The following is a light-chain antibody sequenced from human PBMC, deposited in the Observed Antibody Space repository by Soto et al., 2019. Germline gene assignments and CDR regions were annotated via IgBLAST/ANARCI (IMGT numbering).Light chain of an antibody. CDR3: AAWDDSLSVPYV. CDR1: SSNIGSNY. CDR2: SNN. V-gene: IGLV1-47*02. J-gene: IGLJ1*01. Sequence: QSVLTQPPSASGTPGQRVTISCSGSSSNIGSNYVYWYQQLPGTAPKLLIYSNNQRPSGVPDRFSGSKPGTSASLAISGLRSEDEADYYCAAWDDSLSVPYVFGTGTKVTVL.